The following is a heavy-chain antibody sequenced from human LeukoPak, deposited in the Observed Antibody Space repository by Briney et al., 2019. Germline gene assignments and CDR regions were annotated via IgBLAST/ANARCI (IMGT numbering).Heavy chain of an antibody. CDR1: GFTFSSDA. CDR2: ISGSGGTT. J-gene: IGHJ4*02. V-gene: IGHV3-23*01. Sequence: PGGSLRLSCAASGFTFSSDAMSWVRQALGKGLECVSGISGSGGTTYYADSVKGRFTISRDNSKNTLYLQMNSLRAEDTAIYYCARELLLGYCSGGSCYGGYWGQGTLVTVSS. D-gene: IGHD2-15*01. CDR3: ARELLLGYCSGGSCYGGY.